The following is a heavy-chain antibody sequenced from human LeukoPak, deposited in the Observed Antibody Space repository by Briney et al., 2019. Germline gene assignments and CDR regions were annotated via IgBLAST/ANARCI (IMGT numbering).Heavy chain of an antibody. CDR2: ISSSSSTI. Sequence: GGSLRLSCAASGFTFSSYSMNWVRQAPGKGLEWVSYISSSSSTIYYADSVKGRFTICRDNAKNSLYLEMNSLRAEDTAVYYCARTTEGGYSYGYFHYYYMDVWGKGTTVTISS. V-gene: IGHV3-48*01. D-gene: IGHD5-18*01. J-gene: IGHJ6*03. CDR1: GFTFSSYS. CDR3: ARTTEGGYSYGYFHYYYMDV.